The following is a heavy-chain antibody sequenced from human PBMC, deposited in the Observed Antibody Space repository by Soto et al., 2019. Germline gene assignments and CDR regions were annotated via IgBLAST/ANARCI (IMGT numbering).Heavy chain of an antibody. CDR3: ARAPPDLWEPDQYFQH. CDR2: RSGGGFAIST. Sequence: EVQLLESGGGLVQPGGSLRLSCVASGFTFTSYAMSWVRQAPGKGLEWVSSRSGGGFAISTDYADSVKGRFTISRDNSKNTPYLQINSLRAEDTTVYYCARAPPDLWEPDQYFQHWGQGTLVTVSS. CDR1: GFTFTSYA. D-gene: IGHD1-26*01. V-gene: IGHV3-23*01. J-gene: IGHJ1*01.